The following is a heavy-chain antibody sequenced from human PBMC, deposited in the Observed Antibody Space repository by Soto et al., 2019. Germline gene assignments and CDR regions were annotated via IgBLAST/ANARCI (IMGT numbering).Heavy chain of an antibody. CDR3: ARGGHYDILTGYYNRHDYFDY. D-gene: IGHD3-9*01. CDR2: IYYSGST. V-gene: IGHV4-30-4*01. CDR1: GGSISSGDYY. Sequence: SETLSLTCTVSGGSISSGDYYWSWIRQPPGKGLEWIGYIYYSGSTYYNTSLKSRVTISVDTSKNQFSLKLSSVTAADTALYYCARGGHYDILTGYYNRHDYFDYWGQGTLVTVSS. J-gene: IGHJ4*02.